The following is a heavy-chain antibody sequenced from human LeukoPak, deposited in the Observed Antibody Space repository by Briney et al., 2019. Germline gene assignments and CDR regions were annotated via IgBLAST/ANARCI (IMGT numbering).Heavy chain of an antibody. Sequence: GESLKISCKGSGYRFTSDWIGWVRQMPGKGLEWMGIIYPGDSDTRYSPSFQGQVTISADKSVNTAYLQWSSLKASDTAIYYCARHSSYTSGWPLDYWGQGTLVTVSS. D-gene: IGHD6-19*01. CDR1: GYRFTSDW. CDR2: IYPGDSDT. CDR3: ARHSSYTSGWPLDY. V-gene: IGHV5-51*01. J-gene: IGHJ4*02.